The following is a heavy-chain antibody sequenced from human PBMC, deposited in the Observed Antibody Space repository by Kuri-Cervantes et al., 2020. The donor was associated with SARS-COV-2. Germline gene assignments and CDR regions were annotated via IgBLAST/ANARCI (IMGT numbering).Heavy chain of an antibody. Sequence: ASVKVSCKASGYTFTSYYMHWVRQAPGQGLEWMGWISAYNGNTNYAQKLQGRVTMTTDTSTSTAYMELRSLRSDDTAVYYCARVLRFLEWLPQPQYYFDYWGQETLVTVSS. V-gene: IGHV1-18*04. CDR3: ARVLRFLEWLPQPQYYFDY. CDR1: GYTFTSYY. D-gene: IGHD3-3*01. J-gene: IGHJ4*02. CDR2: ISAYNGNT.